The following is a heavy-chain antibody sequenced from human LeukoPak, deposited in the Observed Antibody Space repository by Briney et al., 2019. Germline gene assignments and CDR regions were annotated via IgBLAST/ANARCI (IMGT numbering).Heavy chain of an antibody. D-gene: IGHD1-14*01. CDR2: INSDGSST. J-gene: IGHJ6*02. Sequence: GGSLRLSCAASGFTFSSYWMHWVRQAPGKGLVWVSRINSDGSSTSYADPVKGRFTISRDNAKNTLYMQMNSLRAEDTAVYYCATGQGHGMDVWGQGTTVTVSS. V-gene: IGHV3-74*01. CDR1: GFTFSSYW. CDR3: ATGQGHGMDV.